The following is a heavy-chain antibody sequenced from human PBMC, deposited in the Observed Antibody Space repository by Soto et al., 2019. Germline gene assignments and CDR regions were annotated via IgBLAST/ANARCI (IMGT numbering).Heavy chain of an antibody. D-gene: IGHD3-22*01. CDR2: ISAYNGNT. CDR3: ARAGQYYDSSGYAD. J-gene: IGHJ4*02. Sequence: QVTLVQSGTEVKKPGASMKVSCKASGYSFATSGISWVRQAPGQGLEWMGWISAYNGNTNYDQKLQDRIIMTTDTSTSTAYLELRSLRSDDTAVYYCARAGQYYDSSGYADWGQGTLVTVSS. V-gene: IGHV1-18*01. CDR1: GYSFATSG.